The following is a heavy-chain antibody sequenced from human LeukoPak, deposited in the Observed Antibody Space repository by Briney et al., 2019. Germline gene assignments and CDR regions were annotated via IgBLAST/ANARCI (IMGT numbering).Heavy chain of an antibody. J-gene: IGHJ4*02. CDR1: GFISSSYW. CDR2: ISYDGSNK. CDR3: AREGGDY. V-gene: IGHV3-30-3*01. D-gene: IGHD3-16*01. Sequence: GGSLRLSCAASGFISSSYWMSWVRQAPGKGPEWVAVISYDGSNKYYADSVKGRFTISRDNSKNTLYLQMNSLRAEDTAVYYCAREGGDYWGQGTLVTVSS.